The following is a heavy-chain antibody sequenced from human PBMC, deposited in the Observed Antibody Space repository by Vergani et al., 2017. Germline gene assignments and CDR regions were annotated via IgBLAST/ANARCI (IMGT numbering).Heavy chain of an antibody. V-gene: IGHV1-2*06. CDR3: ARSIGHGYVRLDS. CDR1: GYSLSDYN. Sequence: QVQLVQSGGEVKKPGASVKVACKASGYSLSDYNVHWVRQAPGQGPEWMGRINPNIGDTHQAQTFQGRVTMNRDTSNSTAYMVMSRLIFVDTAVYYCARSIGHGYVRLDSWGQGTLVTVSS. J-gene: IGHJ4*02. CDR2: INPNIGDT. D-gene: IGHD5-12*01.